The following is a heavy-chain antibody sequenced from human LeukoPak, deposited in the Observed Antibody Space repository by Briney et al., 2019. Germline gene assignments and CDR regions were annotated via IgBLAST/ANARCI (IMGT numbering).Heavy chain of an antibody. Sequence: GASVKVSCKASGYTFTCYGISWVRQAPGQGLEWMGWISAYNGNTNYAQKLQGRVTMTTDTSTSTAYMELRSLRSDDTAVYYCARVSSSWYLTKYYYYYYYMDVWGKGTTVTVSS. CDR3: ARVSSSWYLTKYYYYYYYMDV. J-gene: IGHJ6*03. V-gene: IGHV1-18*01. D-gene: IGHD6-13*01. CDR2: ISAYNGNT. CDR1: GYTFTCYG.